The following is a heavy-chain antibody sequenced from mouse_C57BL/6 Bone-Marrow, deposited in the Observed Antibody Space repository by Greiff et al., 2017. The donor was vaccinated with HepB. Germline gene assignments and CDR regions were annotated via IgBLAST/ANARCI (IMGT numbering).Heavy chain of an antibody. CDR2: IHPNSGST. J-gene: IGHJ2*01. V-gene: IGHV1-64*01. Sequence: VQLQQPGAELVKPGASVKLSCKASGYTFTSYWMHWVKQRPGQGLEWIGMIHPNSGSTNYNEKFKSKATLTVDKSSSTAYMQLSSLTSEDSAVYYGARWGYGSSCWFDYWGQGTTLTVSS. CDR1: GYTFTSYW. D-gene: IGHD1-1*01. CDR3: ARWGYGSSCWFDY.